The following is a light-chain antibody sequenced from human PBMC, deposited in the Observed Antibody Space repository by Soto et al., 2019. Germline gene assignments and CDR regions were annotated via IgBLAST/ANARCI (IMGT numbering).Light chain of an antibody. CDR1: SSDVGGYNY. CDR2: DVS. Sequence: QSALTQSASVSGYPGQSITISCTGTSSDVGGYNYVSWYQQHPGKAPKLMIYDVSNRPSGVSNRFSGSKSGNTASLTISGLQAEDEADYYCSSYTSSSTWVFGGGTQLTVL. CDR3: SSYTSSSTWV. V-gene: IGLV2-14*01. J-gene: IGLJ3*02.